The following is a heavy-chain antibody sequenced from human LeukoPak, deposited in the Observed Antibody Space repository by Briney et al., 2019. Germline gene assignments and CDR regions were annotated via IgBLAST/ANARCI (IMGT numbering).Heavy chain of an antibody. CDR2: ISGSGGST. Sequence: GGSLRLSCAASGFTFSSYAMSWVRQAPGKGLEWVSAISGSGGSTYYADSVKGRFTISRDNSKNTLYLQMNSLRAEDTAVYYCAKLDGRAAPYDFWSGYYYWGQGTLVTVSS. J-gene: IGHJ4*02. CDR3: AKLDGRAAPYDFWSGYYY. V-gene: IGHV3-23*01. D-gene: IGHD3-3*01. CDR1: GFTFSSYA.